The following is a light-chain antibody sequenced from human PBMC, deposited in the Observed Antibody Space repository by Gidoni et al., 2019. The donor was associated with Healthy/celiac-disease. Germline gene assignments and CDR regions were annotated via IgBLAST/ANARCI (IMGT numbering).Light chain of an antibody. Sequence: DIQMTQSPSSLSASVGDRVTITCQASQDISNYLNWYQQKPGKAPKRLIYDASNLETGVPSRFSGSGSGTDFTFTIRSLQPEDIATYYCQQYDNLPFTFGPGTKVDIK. CDR3: QQYDNLPFT. CDR1: QDISNY. CDR2: DAS. V-gene: IGKV1-33*01. J-gene: IGKJ3*01.